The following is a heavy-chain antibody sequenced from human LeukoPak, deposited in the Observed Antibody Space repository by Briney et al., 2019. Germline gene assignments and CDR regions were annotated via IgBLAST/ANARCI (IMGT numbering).Heavy chain of an antibody. V-gene: IGHV1-69*13. CDR3: ASSSTTPYYYYYMDV. D-gene: IGHD1-26*01. J-gene: IGHJ6*03. CDR2: IIPIFGTA. Sequence: SVKVSCKASGGTFSSYAISWVRPAPGQGLEWMGGIIPIFGTANYAQKFQGRVTITADESTGTAYMELSSLRSEDTAVYYCASSSTTPYYYYYMDVWGKGTTVTVSS. CDR1: GGTFSSYA.